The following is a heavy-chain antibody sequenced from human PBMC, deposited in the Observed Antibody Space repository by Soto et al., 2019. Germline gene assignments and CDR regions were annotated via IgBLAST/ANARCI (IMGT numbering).Heavy chain of an antibody. J-gene: IGHJ4*02. CDR1: GGSISTGGYY. CDR2: IYYSGST. CDR3: ARGLSVTHFDN. V-gene: IGHV4-31*03. Sequence: QVQLQESGPGLVKPSQTLSLTCTVSGGSISTGGYYWTRIRQHPGKGLEWIGYIYYSGSTYYNPPIKSRVTISVHTSKNQFSLKLSSVTAADTAVYYCARGLSVTHFDNWGQGTLVTVSS. D-gene: IGHD4-17*01.